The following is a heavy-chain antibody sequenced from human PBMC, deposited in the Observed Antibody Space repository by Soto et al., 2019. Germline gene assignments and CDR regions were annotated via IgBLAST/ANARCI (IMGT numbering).Heavy chain of an antibody. J-gene: IGHJ6*02. CDR3: ARGTYGDYSPYYYGMDV. D-gene: IGHD4-17*01. Sequence: KPSETLSLTCAVSGGSMSSGTYYWGWIRQPPGKGLDWIGSIYYSGTTYYSPSLKSQVAISVDTSKNHFSLRLRSVTAADTAVYYCARGTYGDYSPYYYGMDVWGQGTTVTVSS. CDR1: GGSMSSGTYY. V-gene: IGHV4-39*02. CDR2: IYYSGTT.